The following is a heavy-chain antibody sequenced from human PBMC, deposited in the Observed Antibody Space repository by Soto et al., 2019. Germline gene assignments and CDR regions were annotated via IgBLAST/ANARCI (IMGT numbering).Heavy chain of an antibody. CDR3: AKDAEITMIVVVTQAFDI. D-gene: IGHD3-22*01. J-gene: IGHJ3*02. CDR2: ISGSAGST. CDR1: GFTFSSYA. V-gene: IGHV3-23*01. Sequence: GGSLRLSCAASGFTFSSYAMSWVRQAPGKGLEWVSAISGSAGSTYYADSVKGRFTISRDNSKNTLYLQMNSLRAEDTAVYYCAKDAEITMIVVVTQAFDIWGQGTMVTVSS.